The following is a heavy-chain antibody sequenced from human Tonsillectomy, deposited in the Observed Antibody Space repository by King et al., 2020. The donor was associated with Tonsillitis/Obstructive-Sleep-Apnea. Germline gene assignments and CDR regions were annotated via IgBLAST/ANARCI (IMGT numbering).Heavy chain of an antibody. CDR1: GYTFTNYA. CDR2: INTNTGNP. CDR3: ARHGLYNRNYYGGNWFDP. V-gene: IGHV7-4-1*02. D-gene: IGHD1-7*01. J-gene: IGHJ5*02. Sequence: VQLVESGSELKKPGASMKVSCKASGYTFTNYAMNWVRQAPGQGLEWMGWINTNTGNPTYAQGFTGRFVFSLDTSVSTAYLQISSLKAEDTAVYYCARHGLYNRNYYGGNWFDPWGQGTLVTVSS.